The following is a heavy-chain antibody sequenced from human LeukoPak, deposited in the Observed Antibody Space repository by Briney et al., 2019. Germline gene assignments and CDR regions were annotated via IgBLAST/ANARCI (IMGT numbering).Heavy chain of an antibody. CDR2: IIPILGIA. V-gene: IGHV1-69*04. J-gene: IGHJ4*02. D-gene: IGHD6-13*01. CDR3: ASITGIAAADIYFDY. Sequence: ASVKVSCKSSGGTFSSYAIIWVRQAPGQGLEWMGRIIPILGIANYAQKFQGRVTITADKSTSTAYMELSSLRSEDTAVYYCASITGIAAADIYFDYWGQGTLVTVSS. CDR1: GGTFSSYA.